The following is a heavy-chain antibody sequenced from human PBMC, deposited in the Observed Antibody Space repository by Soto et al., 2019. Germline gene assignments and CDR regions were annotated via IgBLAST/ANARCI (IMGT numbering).Heavy chain of an antibody. Sequence: GASVKVSCKASGGTFSSYAISWVRQAPGQGLEWMGGIIPIFGTANYAQKFQGRVTITADESTNTAYMELSSLRSEDTAVYYCARRYCISPSCHYYGLDVWGQGTTVTVSS. J-gene: IGHJ6*02. CDR1: GGTFSSYA. CDR2: IIPIFGTA. V-gene: IGHV1-69*13. D-gene: IGHD2-2*01. CDR3: ARRYCISPSCHYYGLDV.